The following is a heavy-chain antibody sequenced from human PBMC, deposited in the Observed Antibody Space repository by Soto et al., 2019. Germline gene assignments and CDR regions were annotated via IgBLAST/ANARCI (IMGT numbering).Heavy chain of an antibody. CDR2: IYYSGST. CDR1: GGSVSSGSYY. CDR3: ARHYGDYYFDY. J-gene: IGHJ4*02. D-gene: IGHD4-17*01. V-gene: IGHV4-61*01. Sequence: SETLSLTCTVSGGSVSSGSYYWSWIRQPPGKGLEWIGYIYYSGSTNYNPSLKSRVTISVDTSKNQFSLKLSSVTAADTAVYYCARHYGDYYFDYWGQGTLVTVSS.